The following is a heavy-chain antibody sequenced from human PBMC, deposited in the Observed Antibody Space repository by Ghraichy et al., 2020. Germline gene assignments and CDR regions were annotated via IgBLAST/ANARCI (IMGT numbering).Heavy chain of an antibody. CDR3: ARDHCTSSSCLEGYYYGMDV. V-gene: IGHV3-21*01. CDR2: ISSSMTYI. D-gene: IGHD2-2*01. J-gene: IGHJ6*02. Sequence: LSLTCAASGFTFSDYFMNWVRQAPGKGLEWISSISSSMTYIYYADSVRGRFTISRDDAQNSLYLEMNSLRAEDTAVYYCARDHCTSSSCLEGYYYGMDVWGPGTTVSVSS. CDR1: GFTFSDYF.